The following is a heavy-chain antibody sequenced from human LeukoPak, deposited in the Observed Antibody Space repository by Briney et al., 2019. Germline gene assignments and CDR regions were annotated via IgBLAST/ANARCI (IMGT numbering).Heavy chain of an antibody. CDR1: GFTFTRHG. Sequence: GGSLRLSCAASGFTFTRHGMHWVRQAPGKGLEWVAFIRYDGSDKYYADSVKGRFAISRDDSQNTLYLQMNSLRPEDTALYYCAEDIRDYYCMDVWGKGTTVTVSS. V-gene: IGHV3-30*02. CDR2: IRYDGSDK. J-gene: IGHJ6*03. CDR3: AEDIRDYYCMDV.